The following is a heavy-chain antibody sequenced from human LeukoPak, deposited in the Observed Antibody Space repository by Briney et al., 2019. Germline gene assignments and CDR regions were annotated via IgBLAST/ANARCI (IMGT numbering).Heavy chain of an antibody. CDR3: ARPVRCSGGSCYSSSSPNLYYYYGMDV. V-gene: IGHV1-69*13. CDR2: IIPIFVTA. J-gene: IGHJ6*02. Sequence: ASVKVSCKASGGTFSSYAISWVRQAPGQGLEWMGGIIPIFVTANYAQKFQGRVTITADESTSTAYMELSSLRSEDTAVYYCARPVRCSGGSCYSSSSPNLYYYYGMDVWGQGTTVTVSS. CDR1: GGTFSSYA. D-gene: IGHD2-15*01.